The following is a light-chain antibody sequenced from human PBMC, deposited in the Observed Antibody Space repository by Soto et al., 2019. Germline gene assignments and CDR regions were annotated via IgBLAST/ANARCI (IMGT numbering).Light chain of an antibody. J-gene: IGKJ5*01. CDR2: DAS. V-gene: IGKV3-11*01. CDR1: QSVSFY. CDR3: QQRSNWPS. Sequence: ETVLTQCPATLSLSPGERATLSCRASQSVSFYLAWYQQKPGQAPRLLIYDASNWATGIPARFSGSGSGTDFTLTISSLQPEDFAVYYRQQRSNWPSFGQGTRLEIK.